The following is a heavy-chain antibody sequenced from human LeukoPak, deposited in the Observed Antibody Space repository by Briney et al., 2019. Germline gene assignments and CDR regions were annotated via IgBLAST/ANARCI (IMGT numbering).Heavy chain of an antibody. D-gene: IGHD5-24*01. J-gene: IGHJ4*02. Sequence: GGSLRLSCAASGFTFSSYGMHWVRQAPGKGLEWVAVIWYDGSNKYYADSVKGRFTISRDNSNNTLYLQMNSLRAEDTAVYYCAREGKWLQLRYFDYWGQGTLVTVSS. CDR3: AREGKWLQLRYFDY. CDR1: GFTFSSYG. CDR2: IWYDGSNK. V-gene: IGHV3-33*01.